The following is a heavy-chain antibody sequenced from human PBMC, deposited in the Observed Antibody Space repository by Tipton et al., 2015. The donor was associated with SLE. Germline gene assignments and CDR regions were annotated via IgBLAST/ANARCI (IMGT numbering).Heavy chain of an antibody. V-gene: IGHV4-34*01. CDR2: VNHSGST. D-gene: IGHD3-3*01. CDR3: ARCTIFGVVRGSFDS. Sequence: LSCAVYGGSFSDYFWTWIRQSPGKGLEWIGDVNHSGSTDYHPSLKSRVTMSVDTSKNQFSLKLTSVTAADTALYYCARCTIFGVVRGSFDSWGQGTLVTV. CDR1: GGSFSDYF. J-gene: IGHJ4*02.